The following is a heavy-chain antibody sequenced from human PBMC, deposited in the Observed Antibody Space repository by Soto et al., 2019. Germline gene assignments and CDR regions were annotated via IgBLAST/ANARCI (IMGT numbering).Heavy chain of an antibody. CDR2: INHSGST. V-gene: IGHV4-34*01. CDR3: ASIVDIVATSFSDYYYMDV. D-gene: IGHD5-12*01. J-gene: IGHJ6*03. Sequence: QVQLQQWGAGLLKPSETLSLTCAVYGGSFSGYYWSWIRQPPGKGLEWIGEINHSGSTNYNPSLKSRVTISVDTSKNQFSLKLSSVTAADTAVYYCASIVDIVATSFSDYYYMDVWGKGTTVTVSS. CDR1: GGSFSGYY.